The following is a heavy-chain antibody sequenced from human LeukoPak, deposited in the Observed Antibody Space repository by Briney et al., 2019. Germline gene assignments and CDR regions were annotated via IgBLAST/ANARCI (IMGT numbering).Heavy chain of an antibody. CDR3: AKQDTSMDYFDY. D-gene: IGHD5-18*01. V-gene: IGHV3-23*01. CDR2: ISGSDGYT. Sequence: GGSLRLSCAASGFTVSSNYMSWVRQAPGKGLEWVSVISGSDGYTYYADSVKGRFTISRDNSKNTLYLQMNSLRAEDTAIYYCAKQDTSMDYFDYWGRGTLVSVSS. J-gene: IGHJ4*02. CDR1: GFTVSSNY.